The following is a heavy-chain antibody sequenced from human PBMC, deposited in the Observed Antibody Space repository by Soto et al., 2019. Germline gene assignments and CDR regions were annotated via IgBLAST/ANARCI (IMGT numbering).Heavy chain of an antibody. CDR3: ARVYAYYFDY. D-gene: IGHD2-8*01. CDR2: IYYSGST. V-gene: IGHV4-59*01. J-gene: IGHJ4*02. Sequence: QVQLQESGPGLVKPSETLSLTCTVSGGSISSYYWSWIRQPPGKGLEWIVYIYYSGSTNYNPSLKSRFTISVDTSKNQFSLKLSSVTAADTGVYYCARVYAYYFDYWGQGTLVTVSS. CDR1: GGSISSYY.